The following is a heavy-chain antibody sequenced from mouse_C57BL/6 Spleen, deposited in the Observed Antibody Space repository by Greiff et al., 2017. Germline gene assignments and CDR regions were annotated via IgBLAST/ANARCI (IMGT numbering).Heavy chain of an antibody. Sequence: EVMLVESGGGLVQPGGSMKLSCVASGFTFSNYWMNWVRQSPEKGLEWVAQIRLKSDNYATHYAESVKGRFTISRDDSKSSVYLQMNNLRAEDTGIYYCTHLLLRTGFADWGQGTLVTVSA. J-gene: IGHJ3*01. D-gene: IGHD1-1*01. V-gene: IGHV6-3*01. CDR2: IRLKSDNYAT. CDR1: GFTFSNYW. CDR3: THLLLRTGFAD.